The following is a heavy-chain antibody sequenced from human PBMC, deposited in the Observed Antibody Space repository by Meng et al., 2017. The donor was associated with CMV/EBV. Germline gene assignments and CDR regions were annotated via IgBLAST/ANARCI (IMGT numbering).Heavy chain of an antibody. CDR2: ISSSSSYI. V-gene: IGHV3-21*01. CDR3: ASDCSSTSCSYYYYGIDV. D-gene: IGHD2-2*01. CDR1: GFTFSSYS. J-gene: IGHJ6*02. Sequence: GESLKISCAASGFTFSSYSMNWVRQAPGKGLEWVSSISSSSSYIYYADSVKGRFTISRDNAKNSLYLQMNSLRAEDTAVYYCASDCSSTSCSYYYYGIDVWGQGTTVTVSS.